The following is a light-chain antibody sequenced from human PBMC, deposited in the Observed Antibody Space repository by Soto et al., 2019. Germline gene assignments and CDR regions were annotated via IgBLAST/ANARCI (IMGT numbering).Light chain of an antibody. CDR1: QRVSSH. CDR3: PQYNNWPWT. V-gene: IGKV3-15*01. Sequence: TVMTQSPVTMSVPPGGTATRCCSASQRVSSHLAWYQQKPGQAPRLLIYAASTRATGIPVRFSDSGSETEFTLTIRSPQSEDSALYYCPQYNNWPWTLGQGTKV. CDR2: AAS. J-gene: IGKJ1*01.